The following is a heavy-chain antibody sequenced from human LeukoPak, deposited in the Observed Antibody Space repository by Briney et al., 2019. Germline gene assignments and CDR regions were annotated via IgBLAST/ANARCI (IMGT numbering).Heavy chain of an antibody. D-gene: IGHD2-21*02. V-gene: IGHV1-8*01. CDR3: ARGRYCGGDCYYTAPDY. CDR1: GYTFTSYD. J-gene: IGHJ4*02. Sequence: ASVKVSCKASGYTFTSYDINWVRQATGQGLEWMGWMNPNSGNTGYAQKFQGRVTMTRNTSISTAYMELSSLRSEDTAVYYCARGRYCGGDCYYTAPDYWXQGTLVTVSS. CDR2: MNPNSGNT.